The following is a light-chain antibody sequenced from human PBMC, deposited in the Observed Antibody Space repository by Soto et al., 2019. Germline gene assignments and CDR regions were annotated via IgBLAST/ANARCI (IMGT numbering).Light chain of an antibody. CDR1: QSVSSSY. CDR2: GAS. V-gene: IGKV3D-15*01. J-gene: IGKJ1*01. CDR3: QQYNNWPRT. Sequence: EIVLTQSPAALSLSPGERATLSCRASQSVSSSYLAWYQQKPGQAPRLLIYGASSRATGIPDRFSGSGSGTEFTLTINSLQSEDFAVYYCQQYNNWPRTSGQGTKVAIK.